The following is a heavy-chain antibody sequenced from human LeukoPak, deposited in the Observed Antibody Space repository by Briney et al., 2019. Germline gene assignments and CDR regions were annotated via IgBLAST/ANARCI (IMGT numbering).Heavy chain of an antibody. Sequence: SETLSLTCTVSGGSISSSSYYWGWIRQPPGKGLEWIGSIYYSGSTCYNPSLKSRVTISVDTSKNQFSLKLSSVTAADTAVYYCARVESSNFDYWGQGTLVTVSS. CDR3: ARVESSNFDY. J-gene: IGHJ4*02. CDR2: IYYSGST. CDR1: GGSISSSSYY. V-gene: IGHV4-39*01. D-gene: IGHD3-10*01.